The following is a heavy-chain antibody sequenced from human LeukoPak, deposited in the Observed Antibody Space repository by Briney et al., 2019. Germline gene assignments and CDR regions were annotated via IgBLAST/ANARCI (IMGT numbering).Heavy chain of an antibody. Sequence: PGRSLRLSCAASGFTFDDYAMHWVRQAPGKGLEWVSGISWNSGSIGYADSVKGRFTISRDNAKNSLYLQMNSLRAEDTALYYCAKGMSGRGYQLQYYYYGMDVWGQGTTVTVSS. CDR2: ISWNSGSI. D-gene: IGHD2-2*01. J-gene: IGHJ6*02. CDR1: GFTFDDYA. V-gene: IGHV3-9*01. CDR3: AKGMSGRGYQLQYYYYGMDV.